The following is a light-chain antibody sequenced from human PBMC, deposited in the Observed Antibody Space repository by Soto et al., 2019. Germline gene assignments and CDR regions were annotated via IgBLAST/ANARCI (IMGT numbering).Light chain of an antibody. CDR3: SSYTSSSTVI. Sequence: QSALTQPASVSGSPGQSITISCTGTSSDVDAYNYVSWYQQHPGKAPKLMIFEVSNRPSGVSFRFSGSKSDNTASLTISGLQAEDEADYYCSSYTSSSTVIFGGGTKVTVL. V-gene: IGLV2-14*01. J-gene: IGLJ2*01. CDR2: EVS. CDR1: SSDVDAYNY.